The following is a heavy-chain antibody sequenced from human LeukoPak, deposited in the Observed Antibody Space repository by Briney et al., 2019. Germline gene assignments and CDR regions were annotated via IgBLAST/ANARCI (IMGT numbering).Heavy chain of an antibody. Sequence: PGGSLRLSCAASGFTFSDYAMYWVRQAPGKGLEFVSGINSDGGSTYYANSVKGRFTVSRDNSKNTLYLQMGSLRAEDMAVYYCARDLHWSGGYCSSTSCLNGFFDYWGQGTLVTVSS. V-gene: IGHV3-64*01. D-gene: IGHD2-2*01. CDR2: INSDGGST. CDR3: ARDLHWSGGYCSSTSCLNGFFDY. J-gene: IGHJ4*02. CDR1: GFTFSDYA.